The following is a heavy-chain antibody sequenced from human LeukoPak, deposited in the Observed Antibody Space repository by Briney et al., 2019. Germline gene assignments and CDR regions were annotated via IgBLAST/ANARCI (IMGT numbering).Heavy chain of an antibody. D-gene: IGHD3-10*01. CDR3: ARRIGWFGDLDY. Sequence: PGGSLRLSCVASGFTVSSNYMSWVRQAPGKGLEWVSVIYIGGSTYYADSVKGRFTISRDNSKNTLYLQMNSLRAEDTAVYYCARRIGWFGDLDYWGQGTLVTVSS. V-gene: IGHV3-66*01. CDR1: GFTVSSNY. CDR2: IYIGGST. J-gene: IGHJ4*02.